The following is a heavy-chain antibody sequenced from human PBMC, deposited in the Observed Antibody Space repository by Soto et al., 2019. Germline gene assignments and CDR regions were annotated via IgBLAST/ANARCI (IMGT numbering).Heavy chain of an antibody. J-gene: IGHJ5*02. CDR2: IDYSGST. Sequence: LSLTCTVSGGTFRSSNYYWAWIRQPPGKGLEWIGSIDYSGSTYYNPSLKSRVTISVDTSKNHFSLKLGSVTAADTALYYCSRRAPEGFDPWGQGTLVTVSS. V-gene: IGHV4-39*02. CDR1: GGTFRSSNYY. CDR3: SRRAPEGFDP.